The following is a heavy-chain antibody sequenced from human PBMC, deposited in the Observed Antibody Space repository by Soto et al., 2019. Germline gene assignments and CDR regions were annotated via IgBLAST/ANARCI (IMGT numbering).Heavy chain of an antibody. CDR2: IYYTGST. CDR3: SRSNWYSEY. V-gene: IGHV4-59*11. J-gene: IGHJ4*02. Sequence: QVQLQESGPGLVKPSETLPLTCTVSGVSINTHYWSWIRQPPGKGLEWLGYIYYTGSTNYNPSLKSRVTISVDTTKNQFSLNLTSLTAADTAIYYCSRSNWYSEYWGQGTLVTVSS. D-gene: IGHD7-27*01. CDR1: GVSINTHY.